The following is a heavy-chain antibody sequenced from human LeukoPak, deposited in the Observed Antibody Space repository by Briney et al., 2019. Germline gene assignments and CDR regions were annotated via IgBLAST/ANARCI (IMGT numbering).Heavy chain of an antibody. CDR1: GFTFSSYG. CDR2: ISYDGSKK. CDR3: AKAYYGSGSPLDWFDS. V-gene: IGHV3-30*18. J-gene: IGHJ5*01. Sequence: GKSLRLSCAASGFTFSSYGMHWVRQAPGKGLEWVAIISYDGSKKYYGDSVKGRFTISRDNSKNTLYLQMNSLRAEDTAVYYCAKAYYGSGSPLDWFDSWGQGTLVTVSS. D-gene: IGHD3-10*01.